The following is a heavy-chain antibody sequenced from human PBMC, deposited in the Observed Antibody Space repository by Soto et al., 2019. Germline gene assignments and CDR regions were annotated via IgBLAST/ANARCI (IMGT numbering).Heavy chain of an antibody. J-gene: IGHJ4*02. Sequence: ASVKVSCKASGYTFTDYYIHWVRQAPGQGLEWMGWMSPKSGGSSHVQQFQGRVTMTRDTSMSTTYMELSRLRSDDTAVYYCAREMRYCDSTSCDDFDFSGQGTLVTVYS. V-gene: IGHV1-2*02. D-gene: IGHD2-2*01. CDR3: AREMRYCDSTSCDDFDF. CDR2: MSPKSGGS. CDR1: GYTFTDYY.